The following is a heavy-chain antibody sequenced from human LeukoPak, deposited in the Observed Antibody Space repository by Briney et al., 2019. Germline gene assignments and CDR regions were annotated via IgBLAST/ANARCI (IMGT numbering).Heavy chain of an antibody. V-gene: IGHV3-23*01. CDR2: ISGSGGII. CDR3: AKDLLATRGVILDY. J-gene: IGHJ4*02. D-gene: IGHD5-12*01. CDR1: GFTFTSCG. Sequence: PGGSLRLSCAASGFTFTSCGMSWVRQAPGKGLEWVSSISGSGGIIYYADSVKGWFTISRDSSKNTLYLQMNSLRAEDTAVYYCAKDLLATRGVILDYWGQGTLVTVSS.